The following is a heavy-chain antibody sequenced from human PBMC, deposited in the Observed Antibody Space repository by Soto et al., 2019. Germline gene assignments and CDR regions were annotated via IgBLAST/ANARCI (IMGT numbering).Heavy chain of an antibody. CDR3: ARRPYYDFWSGYMDV. CDR2: IYYSGST. Sequence: SETLSLTCTVSGGSISSYYWNWIRQPPGKGLEWIGYIYYSGSTNYNPSLKSRVTISVDTSKNQFSLKLSSVTAADTAVYYCARRPYYDFWSGYMDVWGKGTTVTVSS. V-gene: IGHV4-59*08. J-gene: IGHJ6*04. CDR1: GGSISSYY. D-gene: IGHD3-3*01.